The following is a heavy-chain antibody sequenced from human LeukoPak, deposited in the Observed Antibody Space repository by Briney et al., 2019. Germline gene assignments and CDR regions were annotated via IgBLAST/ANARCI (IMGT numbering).Heavy chain of an antibody. CDR2: INPSGGST. J-gene: IGHJ4*02. D-gene: IGHD6-19*01. CDR3: AREDSSGWYVFDY. CDR1: RYIFTSYY. Sequence: ASVKVSCKASRYIFTSYYMHWVRQAPGQGLEWMGIINPSGGSTSYAQKFQGRVTMTRDTSTSTVYMELSSLRSEDTAVYYCAREDSSGWYVFDYWGQGTLVTVSS. V-gene: IGHV1-46*01.